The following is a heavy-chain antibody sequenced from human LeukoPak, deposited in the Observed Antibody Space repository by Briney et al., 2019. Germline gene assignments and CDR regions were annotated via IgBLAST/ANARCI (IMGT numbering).Heavy chain of an antibody. CDR1: GGSISSYY. Sequence: SETLSLTCTVSGGSISSYYWSWIRQPPGKGLEWIGYIYYSGTTNYNPSLKSRVTISVDTSKNQFSLNLISVTAADTAVYFCARGRGGGGSSNNWFDPWGQGTLVTVSS. V-gene: IGHV4-59*12. J-gene: IGHJ5*02. CDR3: ARGRGGGGSSNNWFDP. D-gene: IGHD2-15*01. CDR2: IYYSGTT.